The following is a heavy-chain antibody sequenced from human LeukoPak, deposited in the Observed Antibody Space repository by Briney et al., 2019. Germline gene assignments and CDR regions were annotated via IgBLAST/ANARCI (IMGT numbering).Heavy chain of an antibody. CDR2: ISAYNGNT. V-gene: IGHV1-18*01. Sequence: KTGGTLRLSCAASGFTFTSYGISWVRQAPGQGLEWMGWISAYNGNTNYAQKLQGRVTMTTDTSTSTAYMELRSLRSDNTAVYYCARATTWIQLWSDDAFDIWGQGTMVTVSS. D-gene: IGHD5-18*01. CDR3: ARATTWIQLWSDDAFDI. CDR1: GFTFTSYG. J-gene: IGHJ3*02.